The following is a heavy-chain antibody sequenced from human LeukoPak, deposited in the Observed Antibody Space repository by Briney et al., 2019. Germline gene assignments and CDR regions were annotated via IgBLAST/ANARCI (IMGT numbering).Heavy chain of an antibody. CDR3: ARIYCSGGSCYFDY. D-gene: IGHD2-15*01. CDR1: GGSFSGYY. J-gene: IGHJ4*02. Sequence: SETLSLTCAVYGGSFSGYYWSWIRQPPGKGLEWIGEINHSGSTNYSPSLKSRVTISVDTSKNQFSLKLSSVTAADTAVYYCARIYCSGGSCYFDYWGQGTLVTVSS. V-gene: IGHV4-34*01. CDR2: INHSGST.